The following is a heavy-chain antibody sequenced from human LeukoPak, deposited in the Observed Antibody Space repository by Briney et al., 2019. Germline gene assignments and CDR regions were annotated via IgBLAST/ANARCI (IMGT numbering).Heavy chain of an antibody. Sequence: GGSLRLSCAASGFTFSNYAMSWVSQAPGKGLEWVSAISGSGFTDYADSVKGRFIISRDNSKNTLCLQMNSLRDEDTAVYYCAKDRDFWSGYPLDYWGQGTLVTVSS. CDR2: ISGSGFT. CDR3: AKDRDFWSGYPLDY. CDR1: GFTFSNYA. J-gene: IGHJ4*02. D-gene: IGHD3-3*01. V-gene: IGHV3-23*01.